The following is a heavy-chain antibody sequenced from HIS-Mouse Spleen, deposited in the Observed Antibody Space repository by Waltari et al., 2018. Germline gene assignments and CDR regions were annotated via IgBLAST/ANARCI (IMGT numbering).Heavy chain of an antibody. Sequence: QVQLQQWGAGPLKPSETLSLPCAVYGGSFSGYSWAWIRQPPGKGLEWIGEINHSGSTNYNPSLKSRVTISVDTSKNQFSLKLSSVTAADTAVYYCAGYNWNYGTDYWGQGTLVTVSS. CDR3: AGYNWNYGTDY. D-gene: IGHD1-7*01. CDR1: GGSFSGYS. V-gene: IGHV4-34*01. J-gene: IGHJ4*02. CDR2: INHSGST.